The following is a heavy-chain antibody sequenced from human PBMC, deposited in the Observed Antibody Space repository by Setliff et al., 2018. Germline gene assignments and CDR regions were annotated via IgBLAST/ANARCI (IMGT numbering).Heavy chain of an antibody. Sequence: SETLSLTCTVYGGSFSNYYWSWIRQPPGKGLEWIGEINHSGSTNYNPSLTSRVSISVDTSKNQFSLKLNSVTATDTAVYYCARQPTGTYQWTFDSWGQGTLVTISS. CDR3: ARQPTGTYQWTFDS. CDR2: INHSGST. D-gene: IGHD1-26*01. V-gene: IGHV4-34*01. J-gene: IGHJ4*02. CDR1: GGSFSNYY.